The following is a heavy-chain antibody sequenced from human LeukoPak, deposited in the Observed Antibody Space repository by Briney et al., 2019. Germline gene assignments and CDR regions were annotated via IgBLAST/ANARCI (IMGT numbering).Heavy chain of an antibody. CDR3: ARVPLYSSTWVFDY. CDR2: ISSGGST. J-gene: IGHJ4*02. D-gene: IGHD6-13*01. CDR1: GFTVSSNY. Sequence: PGGSLRLSCAASGFTVSSNYMSWVRQAPGKGLEWVSIISSGGSTSYADSVKGRFTISRDNSKNTLYLQMNSLRAEDTAVYYCARVPLYSSTWVFDYWGQGTLVTVSS. V-gene: IGHV3-66*01.